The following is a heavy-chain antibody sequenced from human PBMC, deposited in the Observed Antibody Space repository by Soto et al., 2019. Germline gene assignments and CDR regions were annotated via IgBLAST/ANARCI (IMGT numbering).Heavy chain of an antibody. CDR2: INPSGGST. Sequence: QVQLVQSGAEVKKPGASVKVSCKASGYTFTSYYMHWVRQAPGQGLEWMGIINPSGGSTSYAQKFQGRVTMTRDTSTGTVYIELSCLGSEDTAVHYCARGGFQVFGVVTLKDCMDVWGQGTTVTVSS. J-gene: IGHJ6*02. D-gene: IGHD3-3*01. V-gene: IGHV1-46*01. CDR1: GYTFTSYY. CDR3: ARGGFQVFGVVTLKDCMDV.